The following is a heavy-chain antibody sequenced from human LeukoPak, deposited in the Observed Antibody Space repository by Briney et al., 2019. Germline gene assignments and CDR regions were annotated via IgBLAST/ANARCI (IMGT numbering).Heavy chain of an antibody. D-gene: IGHD6-19*01. CDR1: GFTFSTYW. J-gene: IGHJ3*02. V-gene: IGHV3-7*03. CDR3: ATSQTASGRYGNAFDI. Sequence: GGSLRLSCVASGFTFSTYWMSWVRQAPGKGLEWVANIKQDGGEKYSVDSVKGRFTISRDNAKSSLYLQMNNLRVEDTAVYYCATSQTASGRYGNAFDIWGQGTMVTVSS. CDR2: IKQDGGEK.